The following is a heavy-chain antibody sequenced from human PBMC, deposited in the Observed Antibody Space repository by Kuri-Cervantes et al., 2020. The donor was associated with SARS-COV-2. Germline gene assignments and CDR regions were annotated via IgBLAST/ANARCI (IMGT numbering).Heavy chain of an antibody. CDR2: IYTSGST. J-gene: IGHJ2*01. Sequence: GSLRLSCTVSGGSISSYYWSWIRQPAGKGLEWIGRIYTSGSTNYNPSLKSRVTMSVDTSKNQFSLKLSSVTAADTAVYYCARDYGGNYWYFDLWGRGTLVTVSS. CDR3: ARDYGGNYWYFDL. CDR1: GGSISSYY. V-gene: IGHV4-4*07. D-gene: IGHD4-23*01.